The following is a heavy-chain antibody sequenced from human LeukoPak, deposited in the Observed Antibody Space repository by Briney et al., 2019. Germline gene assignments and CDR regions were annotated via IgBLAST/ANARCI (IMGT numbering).Heavy chain of an antibody. D-gene: IGHD6-19*01. CDR2: IYYSGST. Sequence: SETLSLTCTVSGGSISSYYWSWIRQPPGKGLEWIGYIYYSGSTYYNPSLKSRLTISVDTSKNQFSLKLSSVTAADTAVYYCARVIAVAATWGAYYFDYWGQGTLVTVSS. CDR3: ARVIAVAATWGAYYFDY. J-gene: IGHJ4*02. V-gene: IGHV4-59*06. CDR1: GGSISSYY.